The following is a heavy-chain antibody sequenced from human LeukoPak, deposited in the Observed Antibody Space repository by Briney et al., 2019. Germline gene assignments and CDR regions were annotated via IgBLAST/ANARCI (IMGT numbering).Heavy chain of an antibody. J-gene: IGHJ3*02. CDR2: ISYTGTT. CDR3: ARHRAIARRAFDI. Sequence: SETLSLTCTVSNDSINGYSWSWIRQPPGKALEWIGYISYTGTTSYSPSLKSRVSISVDTSKNQFSLKLNSVTAADTAVYYCARHRAIARRAFDIWGQGTMVTVSS. D-gene: IGHD3-22*01. V-gene: IGHV4-59*08. CDR1: NDSINGYS.